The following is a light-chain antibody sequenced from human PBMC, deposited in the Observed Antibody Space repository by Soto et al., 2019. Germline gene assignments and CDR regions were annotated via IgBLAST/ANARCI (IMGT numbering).Light chain of an antibody. CDR1: SSDVGAYNY. CDR3: AAWDDSLNGPR. Sequence: QSALTQPASVSGSPGQSITISCTGTSSDVGAYNYVSWYQHHPGKAPKLMIFDVSIRPAGVSNRFSGSKSGTTASLTISGLQAEDEADYYCAAWDDSLNGPRFGGGTKLTVL. V-gene: IGLV2-14*03. CDR2: DVS. J-gene: IGLJ2*01.